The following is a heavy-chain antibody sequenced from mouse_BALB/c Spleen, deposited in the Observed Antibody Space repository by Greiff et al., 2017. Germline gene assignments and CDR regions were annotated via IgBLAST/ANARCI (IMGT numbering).Heavy chain of an antibody. CDR1: GFNIKDTY. D-gene: IGHD1-1*01. V-gene: IGHV14-3*02. CDR3: ARSYYGSRPDY. CDR2: IDPANGNT. Sequence: VQLQQSGAELVKPGASVKLSCTASGFNIKDTYMHWVKQRPEQGLEWIGRIDPANGNTKYDPKFQGKATITADTSSNTAYLQLSSLTSEDTAVYYCARSYYGSRPDYWGQGTTLTGSS. J-gene: IGHJ2*01.